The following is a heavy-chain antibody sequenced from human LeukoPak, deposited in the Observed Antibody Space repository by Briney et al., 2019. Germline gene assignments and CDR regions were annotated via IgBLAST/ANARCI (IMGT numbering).Heavy chain of an antibody. CDR2: VYSSGST. CDR3: ARDQSSGYNWFAP. Sequence: SVTLSLTCTVSGGSIRSYYWSWIRQPAGKGLEWIGRVYSSGSTDYNPSLKSRVTMSVDTSKNQFSLKVTSVTAADTAVYYCARDQSSGYNWFAPWGQGTLVTVSS. CDR1: GGSIRSYY. V-gene: IGHV4-4*07. J-gene: IGHJ5*02. D-gene: IGHD6-19*01.